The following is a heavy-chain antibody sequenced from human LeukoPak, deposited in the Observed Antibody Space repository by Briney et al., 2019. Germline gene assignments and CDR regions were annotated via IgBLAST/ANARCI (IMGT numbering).Heavy chain of an antibody. J-gene: IGHJ6*03. V-gene: IGHV3-66*02. CDR1: GFTVSSNY. D-gene: IGHD3-16*01. CDR3: ARALGGYDYCMDV. CDR2: IYSGGST. Sequence: GGSLRLSCAASGFTVSSNYMSWARQAPGKGLEWVSVIYSGGSTYYADSVKGRFTISRDNSKNTLYLQMNSLRAEDTAVYYCARALGGYDYCMDVWGKGTTVTVSS.